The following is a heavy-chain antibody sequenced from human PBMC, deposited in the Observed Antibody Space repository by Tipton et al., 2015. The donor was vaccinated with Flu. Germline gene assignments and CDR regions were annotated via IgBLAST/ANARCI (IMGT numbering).Heavy chain of an antibody. CDR3: ARLSYYDVDLKNFYFDY. CDR2: IYDSGTS. Sequence: TLSLTCTVSGGSITSSPYYSAWIRQPPGKGLEWIGTIYDSGTSYYNPSLKSRVTISVDTSKSQFSLMLRSVTAADTAVYYCARLSYYDVDLKNFYFDYWGQGALVTVSS. J-gene: IGHJ4*02. D-gene: IGHD3-10*02. CDR1: GGSITSSPYY. V-gene: IGHV4-39*01.